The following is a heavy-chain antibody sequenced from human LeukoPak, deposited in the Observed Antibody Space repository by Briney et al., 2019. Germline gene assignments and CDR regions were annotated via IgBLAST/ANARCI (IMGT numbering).Heavy chain of an antibody. V-gene: IGHV3-30*18. D-gene: IGHD6-19*01. J-gene: IGHJ4*02. CDR3: AKDTSRDVYSSGQY. Sequence: PGRSLRLSCAASGFTFSSYGMHWVRQAPGKGLEWVAVISYDGSNKYYADSVKGRFTISRDNSKNTLYLQMNSLRAEDTAVYYCAKDTSRDVYSSGQYWGQGTLVTVSS. CDR1: GFTFSSYG. CDR2: ISYDGSNK.